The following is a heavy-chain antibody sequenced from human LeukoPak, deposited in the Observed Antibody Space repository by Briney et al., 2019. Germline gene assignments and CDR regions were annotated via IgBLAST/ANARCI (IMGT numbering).Heavy chain of an antibody. V-gene: IGHV1-3*01. CDR2: INAGNGNT. J-gene: IGHJ4*02. Sequence: GASVKVSCRASGYTFTSYAMHWVRQAPGQRLEWMGWINAGNGNTKYSQKFQGRVTITRDTSASTAYMELSSLRSEDTAVYYCARVTIFGVTKQFDYWGQGTLVTVSS. D-gene: IGHD3-3*01. CDR3: ARVTIFGVTKQFDY. CDR1: GYTFTSYA.